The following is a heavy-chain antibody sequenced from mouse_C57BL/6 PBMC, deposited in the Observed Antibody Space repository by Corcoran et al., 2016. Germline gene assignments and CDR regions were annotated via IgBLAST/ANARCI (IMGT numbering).Heavy chain of an antibody. CDR2: IYPRDGST. CDR1: GYTFTSYD. J-gene: IGHJ2*01. D-gene: IGHD3-2*02. Sequence: QVQLQQSGPELVKPGASVKLSCKASGYTFTSYDINWVKQRPGQGLEWIGWIYPRDGSTKYNEKFKGKATLTVDTSSSTAYMELHSLTSEDSAVYVCAGAGAQDYFDYWGQGTTLTVSS. V-gene: IGHV1-85*01. CDR3: AGAGAQDYFDY.